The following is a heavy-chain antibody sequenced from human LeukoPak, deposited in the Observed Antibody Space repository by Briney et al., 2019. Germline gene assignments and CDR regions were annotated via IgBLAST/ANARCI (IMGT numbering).Heavy chain of an antibody. J-gene: IGHJ6*02. V-gene: IGHV1-18*01. CDR2: ISAYNGNT. CDR1: GGTFSSYG. Sequence: GASVKVSCTASGGTFSSYGISWVRQAPGQGLEWMGWISAYNGNTNYAQKLQGRVTMTTDTSTSTAYMELRSLRSDDTAVYYCAREYRDYDFWSGYYIGPNYYYGMDVWGQGTTVTVSS. D-gene: IGHD3-3*01. CDR3: AREYRDYDFWSGYYIGPNYYYGMDV.